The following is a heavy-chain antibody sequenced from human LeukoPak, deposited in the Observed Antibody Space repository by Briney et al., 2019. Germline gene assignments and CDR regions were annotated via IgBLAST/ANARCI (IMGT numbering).Heavy chain of an antibody. Sequence: GGSLRLSCAASGFTFSSYEMNWVRQAPGKGLEWVSYISSSGSTIYYADSVKGRFTISRDNAKNSLYLQMNSLRTEDTAVYYCARDHVWYYYMDVWGKGTTVTVSS. CDR3: ARDHVWYYYMDV. J-gene: IGHJ6*03. CDR2: ISSSGSTI. CDR1: GFTFSSYE. V-gene: IGHV3-48*03. D-gene: IGHD2-21*01.